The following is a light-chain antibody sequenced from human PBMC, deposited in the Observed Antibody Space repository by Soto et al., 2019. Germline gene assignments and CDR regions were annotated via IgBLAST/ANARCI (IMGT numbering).Light chain of an antibody. J-gene: IGLJ1*01. Sequence: QSVLTQPRSVSGSPGQSVAISCTGTSSDVGGYNYVSWYQQHPGKAPKLIIYDVTKRPSGVPDRFSGSSSGNTASLTISGLQAEDEADYFCCSYAGSYSYVFGTGTKLTVL. CDR1: SSDVGGYNY. CDR2: DVT. CDR3: CSYAGSYSYV. V-gene: IGLV2-11*01.